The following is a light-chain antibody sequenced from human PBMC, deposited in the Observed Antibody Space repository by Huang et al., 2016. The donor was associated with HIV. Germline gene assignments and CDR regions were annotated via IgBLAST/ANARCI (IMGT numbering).Light chain of an antibody. CDR1: QSISNW. Sequence: DIQMTQSPSTLSAYVGDRVTITCRASQSISNWLAWYQQKPGRAPKLLIYWASTRESGVPDRFSGSGSGTDFTLTINSLQAEDVAVYYCQQYYSTPPFTFGQGTKLEIK. J-gene: IGKJ2*01. CDR3: QQYYSTPPFT. CDR2: WAS. V-gene: IGKV1-5*03.